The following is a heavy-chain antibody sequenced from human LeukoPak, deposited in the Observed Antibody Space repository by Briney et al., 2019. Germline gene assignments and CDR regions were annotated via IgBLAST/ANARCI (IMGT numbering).Heavy chain of an antibody. J-gene: IGHJ5*02. Sequence: GASVNVSCEASVGTFSIYAISWVPQAPGQGRECRGGSIPIFGTANYAQKCQGRVTITADESTSTHYMGLSSVRSEDTAVYYCARVAIAAAGPFDPWGQGTLVTVSS. CDR2: SIPIFGTA. CDR1: VGTFSIYA. CDR3: ARVAIAAAGPFDP. D-gene: IGHD6-13*01. V-gene: IGHV1-69*13.